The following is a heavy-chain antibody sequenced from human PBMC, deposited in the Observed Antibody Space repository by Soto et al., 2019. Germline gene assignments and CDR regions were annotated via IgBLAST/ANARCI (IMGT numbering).Heavy chain of an antibody. V-gene: IGHV1-69*08. CDR1: GGTFSSYT. CDR2: IIPILGIA. J-gene: IGHJ6*02. Sequence: QVQLVQSGAEVKKPGSSVKVSCKASGGTFSSYTISWVRQAPGQGLEWMGRIIPILGIANYAQKFQGRVTITADKSTSTAYMELSSLRSEDTAVYYCARDQDGSGNYYYGMDVWGQGTTVTVSS. CDR3: ARDQDGSGNYYYGMDV. D-gene: IGHD3-10*01.